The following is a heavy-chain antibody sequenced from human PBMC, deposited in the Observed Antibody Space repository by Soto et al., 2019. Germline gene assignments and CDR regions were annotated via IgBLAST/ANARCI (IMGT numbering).Heavy chain of an antibody. CDR2: ISGSGSTI. Sequence: EVQLLESGGGLVQPGGSLRLSCAASGFTFSSHAMTWVRQAPGKGLEWVSDISGSGSTIYYADSVKGRFTISRDNAKNSLYLQMNSLRAEDTAVYYCARVGYNWNPRGMDVWGQGTTVTVSS. D-gene: IGHD1-20*01. V-gene: IGHV3-48*03. CDR1: GFTFSSHA. J-gene: IGHJ6*02. CDR3: ARVGYNWNPRGMDV.